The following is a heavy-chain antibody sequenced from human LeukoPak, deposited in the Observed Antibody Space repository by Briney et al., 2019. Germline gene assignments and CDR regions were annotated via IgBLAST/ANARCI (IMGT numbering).Heavy chain of an antibody. CDR1: GFTFSSYS. V-gene: IGHV3-21*04. J-gene: IGHJ6*02. D-gene: IGHD2-2*01. Sequence: GGSLRLSCAASGFTFSSYSMNWVRQAPGKGLEWVSSISSSSSYIYYADSVKGRFTISRDNAKNSLYLQMNSLRAEDTAVYYCAKDLFDIVVVPAALVAYGMDVWGQGTTVTVSS. CDR2: ISSSSSYI. CDR3: AKDLFDIVVVPAALVAYGMDV.